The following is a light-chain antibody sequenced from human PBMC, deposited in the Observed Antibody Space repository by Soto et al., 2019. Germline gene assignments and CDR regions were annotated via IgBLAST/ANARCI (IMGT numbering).Light chain of an antibody. Sequence: IQMSLHPSTLSASVGDRVTIAVRASQSISSWLAWYQQKPGKAPKLLIYKASSLESGVPSRFSGSGSGTEFTLTISSLQPDDFATYYCQQYNSYSKTFGQGTKVDNK. V-gene: IGKV1-5*03. J-gene: IGKJ1*01. CDR3: QQYNSYSKT. CDR2: KAS. CDR1: QSISSW.